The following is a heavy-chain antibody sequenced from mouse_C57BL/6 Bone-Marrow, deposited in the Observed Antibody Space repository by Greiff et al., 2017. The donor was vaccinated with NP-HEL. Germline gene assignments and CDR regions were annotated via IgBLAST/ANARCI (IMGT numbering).Heavy chain of an antibody. V-gene: IGHV1-64*01. D-gene: IGHD2-3*01. CDR1: GYTFTSYW. Sequence: QVQLQQPGAELVKPGASVKLSCKASGYTFTSYWMHWVKQRPGQGLEWIGMIHPNSGSTNYNEKFKSKATLTVDKSSSTAYMQLSSLTSEDSAVYYCARRGWLLRPYWYFDVWGTGTTVTVSS. CDR2: IHPNSGST. J-gene: IGHJ1*03. CDR3: ARRGWLLRPYWYFDV.